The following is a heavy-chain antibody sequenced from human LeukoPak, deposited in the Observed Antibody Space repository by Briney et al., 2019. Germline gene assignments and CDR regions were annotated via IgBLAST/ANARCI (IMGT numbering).Heavy chain of an antibody. J-gene: IGHJ4*02. CDR1: GFTFDDSG. D-gene: IGHD3-10*01. CDR3: AKGKPRGDYYGSGIYFYFDY. CDR2: INWDGSST. V-gene: IGHV3-20*04. Sequence: PGGSLRLSCAASGFTFDDSGMSWVRQAPGKGLEWGSGINWDGSSTGYADSVKGRFIISRDNAKNSLYLQMNSLKAEDTALYFCAKGKPRGDYYGSGIYFYFDYWGQGALVTVSS.